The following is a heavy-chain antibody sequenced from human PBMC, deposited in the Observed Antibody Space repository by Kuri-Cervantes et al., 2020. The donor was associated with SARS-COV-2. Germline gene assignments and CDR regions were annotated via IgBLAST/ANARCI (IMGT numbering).Heavy chain of an antibody. J-gene: IGHJ5*02. CDR1: GGTFSSYA. V-gene: IGHV1-69*04. Sequence: SVKVSCKASGGTFSSYAISWVRQAPGQGLEWMGRIIPILGIANYAQKFQGRVTITADKSTSTAYMELSSLRSEDTAVYYCARARTIAAHPENWFDPWGQGTLVTVSS. D-gene: IGHD6-6*01. CDR2: IIPILGIA. CDR3: ARARTIAAHPENWFDP.